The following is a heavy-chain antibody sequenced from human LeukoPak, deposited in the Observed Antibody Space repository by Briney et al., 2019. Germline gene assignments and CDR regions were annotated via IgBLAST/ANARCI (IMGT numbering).Heavy chain of an antibody. D-gene: IGHD3-10*01. V-gene: IGHV4-59*01. Sequence: SETLSLTCTVSGGSISSYYWSWIRQPPGKGLEWIGYIYYSGSTNYNPSLKSRVTISVDTSKNQFSLKLSSVTAADTAVYYCASRGPRRAFDIWGQGTMVTVSS. CDR1: GGSISSYY. CDR3: ASRGPRRAFDI. J-gene: IGHJ3*02. CDR2: IYYSGST.